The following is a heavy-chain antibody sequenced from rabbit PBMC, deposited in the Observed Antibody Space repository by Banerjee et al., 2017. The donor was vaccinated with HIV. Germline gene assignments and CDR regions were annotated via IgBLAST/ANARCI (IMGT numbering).Heavy chain of an antibody. Sequence: QSLEESGGDLVKPGASLTLTCKASGIDFSSGYDMCWVRQAPGKGLEWIACIYTGSGSTYYASWAKGRFTISKTSSTTVTLEMTSLTAADTATYFCARARDLWGPGTLVTVS. V-gene: IGHV1S40*01. CDR1: GIDFSSGYD. J-gene: IGHJ6*01. CDR2: IYTGSGST. CDR3: ARARDL.